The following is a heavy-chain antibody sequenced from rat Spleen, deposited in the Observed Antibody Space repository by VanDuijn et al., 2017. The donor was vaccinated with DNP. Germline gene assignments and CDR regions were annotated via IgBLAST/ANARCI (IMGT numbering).Heavy chain of an antibody. Sequence: VRLVESGGGLVQPGRSLKLSCAASGFTFSSFPMAWVRQAPGKGLEWMGIIWGDGSTNYNSALKSRLSISRDTSKSQVFLTMNSLQTDDTAVYYCAEETTGVYWGQGVMVTVSS. J-gene: IGHJ2*01. CDR3: AEETTGVY. CDR2: IWGDGST. V-gene: IGHV2-77*01. D-gene: IGHD1-1*01. CDR1: GFTFSSFP.